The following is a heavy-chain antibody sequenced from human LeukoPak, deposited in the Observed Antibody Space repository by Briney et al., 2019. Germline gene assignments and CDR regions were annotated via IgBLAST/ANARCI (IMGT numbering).Heavy chain of an antibody. CDR3: AKPYSSGWSPYYHYYMDV. Sequence: GGSLRLSCAASGFTASSNYMSWVRQAPGKGLEWVSVIYSGSSADYADSVKGRFTISRDNSKNTLYLQMSTLRAEDTAVYFCAKPYSSGWSPYYHYYMDVWGTGTTVTVSS. CDR2: IYSGSSA. CDR1: GFTASSNY. J-gene: IGHJ6*03. V-gene: IGHV3-53*01. D-gene: IGHD6-19*01.